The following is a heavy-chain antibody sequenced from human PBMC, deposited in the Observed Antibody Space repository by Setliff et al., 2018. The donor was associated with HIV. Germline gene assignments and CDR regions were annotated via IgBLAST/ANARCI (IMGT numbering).Heavy chain of an antibody. CDR1: GGSISSGGYY. J-gene: IGHJ6*03. CDR2: IYYSGSA. Sequence: PSETLSLTCTVSGGSISSGGYYWSWIRQHPEKGLEWIGYIYYSGSAYYNPSLKSRVTISLDTSKNQFSLKLTSMTAADTAVYYCARVWRGRYYYYMDVWGKGTTVTVSS. CDR3: ARVWRGRYYYYMDV. D-gene: IGHD3-10*01. V-gene: IGHV4-31*03.